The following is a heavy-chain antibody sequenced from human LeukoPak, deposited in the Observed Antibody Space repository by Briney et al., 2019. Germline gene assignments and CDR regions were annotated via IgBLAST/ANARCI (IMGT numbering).Heavy chain of an antibody. V-gene: IGHV3-66*02. D-gene: IGHD3-10*01. J-gene: IGHJ4*02. CDR1: GFTFSDYS. CDR2: IYSGGST. Sequence: GGSLRLSCAASGFTFSDYSMSWVRQAPGKGLEWVSVIYSGGSTYYADSVKGRFTISRDNSKNTLYLQMNSLRAEDTAVYYCARAGTWVRGVFDYWGQGTLVTVSS. CDR3: ARAGTWVRGVFDY.